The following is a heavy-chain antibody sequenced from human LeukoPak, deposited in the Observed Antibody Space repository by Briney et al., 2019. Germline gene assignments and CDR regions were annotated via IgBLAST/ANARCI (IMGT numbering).Heavy chain of an antibody. CDR3: EREGDWGYYLYYFDY. J-gene: IGHJ4*02. Sequence: GGSLRLSRAASGFTFSSYSMNWVRQAPGKGLEWVSYISSSSSTIYYADAVKGRFTVSRDNAKNSLYLQMNSLRDEDTAVYYCEREGDWGYYLYYFDYWGQGTLVTVSS. CDR1: GFTFSSYS. V-gene: IGHV3-48*02. CDR2: ISSSSSTI. D-gene: IGHD3-22*01.